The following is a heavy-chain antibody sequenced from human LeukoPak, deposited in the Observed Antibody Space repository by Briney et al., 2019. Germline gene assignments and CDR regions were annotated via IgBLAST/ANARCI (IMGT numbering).Heavy chain of an antibody. J-gene: IGHJ5*02. D-gene: IGHD5-12*01. CDR1: VGSFRGYY. Sequence: SHTLCITGASYVGSFRGYYWSRSDRHPGEWVKCIGEVNHSGSTNYNPSLKSRVTISVDTSKNQFSLKLSSVTAADTAVYYCARGLSLVATIRWNWFDPWGQGTLVTVSS. CDR2: VNHSGST. V-gene: IGHV4-34*01. CDR3: ARGLSLVATIRWNWFDP.